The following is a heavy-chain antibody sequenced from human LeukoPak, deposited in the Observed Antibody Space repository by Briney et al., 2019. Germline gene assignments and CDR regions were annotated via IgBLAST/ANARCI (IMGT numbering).Heavy chain of an antibody. CDR2: LNEGGGT. CDR3: ARGSDGYTTFDY. J-gene: IGHJ4*02. CDR1: GGSFNSDF. Sequence: SSETLSLTCAVYGGSFNSDFWSWIRQVPGKGLEWIAELNEGGGTNYNPSLKSRVTISVDTSKNQFSLKVSSVTAADTAVYYCARGSDGYTTFDYWGQGTLVTVSS. V-gene: IGHV4-34*01. D-gene: IGHD5-24*01.